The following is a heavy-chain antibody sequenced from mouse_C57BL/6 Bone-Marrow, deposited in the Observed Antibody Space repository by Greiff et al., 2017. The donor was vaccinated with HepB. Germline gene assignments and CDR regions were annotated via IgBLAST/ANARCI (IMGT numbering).Heavy chain of an antibody. Sequence: QVQLQQPGAELVKPGASVKLSCKASGYTFTSYWMQWVKQRPGQGLEWIGEIDPSDSYTNYNQKFKGKATLTVDTSSSTAYMQLSSLTSEDSAVYYCARKSYYYGSSLSYWYFDVWGTGTTVTVSS. CDR3: ARKSYYYGSSLSYWYFDV. V-gene: IGHV1-50*01. J-gene: IGHJ1*03. CDR2: IDPSDSYT. CDR1: GYTFTSYW. D-gene: IGHD1-1*01.